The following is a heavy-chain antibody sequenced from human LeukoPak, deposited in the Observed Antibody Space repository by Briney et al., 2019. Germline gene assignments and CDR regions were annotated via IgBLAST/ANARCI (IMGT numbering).Heavy chain of an antibody. CDR3: ARSTVAGTLLDY. CDR1: GYSISSGYY. Sequence: SETLSLTCTVSGYSISSGYYWGWIRQPPGKGLEWIGSIYHSGSTYYNPSLKSRVTISVDTSQNQFSLKLSSVTAADTAVYYCARSTVAGTLLDYWGQGTLVTASS. V-gene: IGHV4-38-2*02. D-gene: IGHD6-19*01. CDR2: IYHSGST. J-gene: IGHJ4*02.